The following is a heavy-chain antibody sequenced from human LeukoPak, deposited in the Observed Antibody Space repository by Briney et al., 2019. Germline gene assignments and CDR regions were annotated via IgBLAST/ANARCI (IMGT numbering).Heavy chain of an antibody. J-gene: IGHJ4*02. V-gene: IGHV3-30-3*01. CDR2: ISYDGSNK. CDR3: AKESWELPGAIDY. CDR1: GFTFSSYA. D-gene: IGHD1-26*01. Sequence: GGSLRLSCAASGFTFSSYAMHWVRQAPGKGLEWVAVISYDGSNKYYADSVKGRFTISRDNSKNTLYLQMNSLRAEDTAVYYCAKESWELPGAIDYGGQGTLVTVSS.